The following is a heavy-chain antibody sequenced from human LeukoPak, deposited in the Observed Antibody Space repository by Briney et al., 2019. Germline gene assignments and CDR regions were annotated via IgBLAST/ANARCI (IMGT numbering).Heavy chain of an antibody. CDR1: GASMSSYY. CDR3: TTYRQQLAFDT. J-gene: IGHJ4*02. D-gene: IGHD6-13*01. CDR2: IYTDGST. V-gene: IGHV4-4*07. Sequence: KPSETLSLTCTVSGASMSSYYWSWIRQSAGKGLEWIGRIYTDGSTNYSPSLKSRVTMSVDTPKKQFSLKLNSVTAADTAVYYCTTYRQQLAFDTWGQGTLVTVSS.